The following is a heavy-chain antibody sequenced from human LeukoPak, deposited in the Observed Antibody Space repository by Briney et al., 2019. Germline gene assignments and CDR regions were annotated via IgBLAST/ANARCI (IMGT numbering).Heavy chain of an antibody. CDR2: IYYSGST. V-gene: IGHV4-59*01. D-gene: IGHD6-6*01. CDR3: ARGRMYSSSSYDY. CDR1: GGSISSYY. Sequence: SETLSLTCTVSGGSISSYYWSWIRQPPGKGLEWIGYIYYSGSTNYNPSLKSRVTISVDTSKNQFSLKLSSVTAADTAVYYCARGRMYSSSSYDYWGQGTLVTVSS. J-gene: IGHJ4*02.